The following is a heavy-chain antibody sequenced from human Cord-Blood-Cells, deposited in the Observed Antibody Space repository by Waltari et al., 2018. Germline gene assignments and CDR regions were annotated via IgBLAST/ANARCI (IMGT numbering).Heavy chain of an antibody. J-gene: IGHJ6*02. Sequence: QVQLVESGGGVVQPGRSLRLSCAASGFTFSSYGMHWVRQAPGKGLEWVAVIWYDGSKKYYADSVKGRFTISRDNSKNTLYLQMNSLRAEDTAVYYCARWYNWNYGPQRGMDVWGQGTTVTVSS. V-gene: IGHV3-33*01. CDR2: IWYDGSKK. CDR3: ARWYNWNYGPQRGMDV. D-gene: IGHD1-7*01. CDR1: GFTFSSYG.